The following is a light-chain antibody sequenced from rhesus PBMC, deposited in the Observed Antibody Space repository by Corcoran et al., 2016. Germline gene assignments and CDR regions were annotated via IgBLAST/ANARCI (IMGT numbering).Light chain of an antibody. CDR2: AAS. Sequence: DIQMTQSPSSLSASVGDRVTVTCRASQDINKELSWYQQRPGKAPTLRIYAASSLQEGVSSRFSGSGDGTDVTLTISSLQPEDVATYYCHQDYNIPWTFGQGTKVEIK. CDR1: QDINKE. CDR3: HQDYNIPWT. V-gene: IGKV1-94*01. J-gene: IGKJ1*01.